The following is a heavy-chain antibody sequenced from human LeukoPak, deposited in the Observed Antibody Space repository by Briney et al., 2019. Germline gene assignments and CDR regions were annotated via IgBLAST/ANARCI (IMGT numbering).Heavy chain of an antibody. CDR1: GYTFTGHY. Sequence: ASVKVSCKASGYTFTGHYIHWVRQAPGQGLEWMGWINPNSGGTNYAQKFQGRVTTARDTSISTAYMELSSLRSDDTALYYCARGSSGGSYLPYYFDYWGQGTLVTVSS. J-gene: IGHJ4*02. CDR3: ARGSSGGSYLPYYFDY. CDR2: INPNSGGT. V-gene: IGHV1-2*02. D-gene: IGHD1-26*01.